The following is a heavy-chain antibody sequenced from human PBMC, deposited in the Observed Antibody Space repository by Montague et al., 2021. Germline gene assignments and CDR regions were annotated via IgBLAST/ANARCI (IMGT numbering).Heavy chain of an antibody. D-gene: IGHD3-10*01. CDR1: GFTFRSYS. Sequence: SLRLSCAASGFTFRSYSMNWVRQAPGKGLGWVSSISSSSSYIYYXDSVKGRFTISRDNAKNSLYLQMNSLRAEDTAVYYCARDYYGSGRGKDYFDYWGQGTLVTVSS. CDR3: ARDYYGSGRGKDYFDY. J-gene: IGHJ4*02. CDR2: ISSSSSYI. V-gene: IGHV3-21*03.